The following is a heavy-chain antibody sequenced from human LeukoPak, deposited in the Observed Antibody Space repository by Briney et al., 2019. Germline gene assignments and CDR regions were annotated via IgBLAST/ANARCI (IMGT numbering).Heavy chain of an antibody. D-gene: IGHD3-3*01. CDR2: IKADGGEK. V-gene: IGHV3-7*01. J-gene: IGHJ6*03. CDR1: GFTFSTYW. Sequence: GSLRLSCAASGFTFSTYWVNWSRQTPGKGLEWVAKIKADGGEKDHVASVKGRFTISRDNARNSLYLQMNSLRAEDTAVYYCARLRFFPFYYMDVWGKGTTVTVSS. CDR3: ARLRFFPFYYMDV.